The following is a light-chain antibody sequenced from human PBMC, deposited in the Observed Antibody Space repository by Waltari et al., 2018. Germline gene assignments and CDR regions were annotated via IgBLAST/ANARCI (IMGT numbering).Light chain of an antibody. V-gene: IGKV1-5*03. CDR3: QQYNDYSGT. Sequence: DIQMTQSPSTLSASVGDRVTITCRASQSISSWLAWYQQKPGKAPKLLIYEASSLESGVPSRFSGGGYGTEFTLTISSLQPDDLATYHCQQYNDYSGTFGRGTKVEIK. CDR1: QSISSW. J-gene: IGKJ1*01. CDR2: EAS.